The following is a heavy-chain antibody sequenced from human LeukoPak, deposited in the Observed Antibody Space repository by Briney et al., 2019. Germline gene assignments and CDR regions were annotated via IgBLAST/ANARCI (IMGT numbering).Heavy chain of an antibody. V-gene: IGHV3-21*01. CDR3: ARDASDYGDYTPGWPGGGYYYGMDV. CDR1: GFTFSSYS. CDR2: ISSSSYI. Sequence: GGSLRLSCAASGFTFSSYSMNWVRQAPGKGLEWVSSISSSSYIYYADSVKGRFTISRDNAKNSLYLQMNSLRAEDTAVYYCARDASDYGDYTPGWPGGGYYYGMDVWGQGTTVTVSS. D-gene: IGHD4-17*01. J-gene: IGHJ6*02.